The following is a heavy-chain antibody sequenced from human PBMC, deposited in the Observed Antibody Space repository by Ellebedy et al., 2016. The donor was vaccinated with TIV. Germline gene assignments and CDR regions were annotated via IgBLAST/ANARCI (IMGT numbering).Heavy chain of an antibody. Sequence: MPSETLSLTCTVSGGSISSSSYYWGWIRQPPGKGLEWIGSIYYSGSTYYNPSLKSRVTISVDTSKNQFSLKLSSVTAADTAVYYCARRYYYYDSTHNWGQGTLVTVSS. J-gene: IGHJ4*02. D-gene: IGHD3-22*01. CDR3: ARRYYYYDSTHN. CDR1: GGSISSSSYY. V-gene: IGHV4-39*01. CDR2: IYYSGST.